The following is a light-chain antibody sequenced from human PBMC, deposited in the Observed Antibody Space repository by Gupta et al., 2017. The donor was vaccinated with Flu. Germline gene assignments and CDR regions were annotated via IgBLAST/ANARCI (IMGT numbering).Light chain of an antibody. J-gene: IGKJ2*02. CDR1: QSIDSW. CDR3: QQDNNWLST. V-gene: IGKV1-5*03. Sequence: PSTRSASVGDRVTITCRASQSIDSWLACYQQKPGKAPKLLIYKASSLESGVPTRFSDSGSGTEFTLTISILQPDDLATYYCQQDNNWLSTFGQGTKLDIK. CDR2: KAS.